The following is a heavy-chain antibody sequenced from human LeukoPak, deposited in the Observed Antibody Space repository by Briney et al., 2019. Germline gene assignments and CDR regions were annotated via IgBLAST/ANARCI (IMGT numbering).Heavy chain of an antibody. Sequence: SETLSLTCTVSGYSISSGYYWGWIRQPPGKGLEWIGSIYHSGSTYYNPSLKSRVTISVDTSKNQFSLKLSSVTAADTAVYYCANSVVGPLDAFDIWGQGTMVTVSS. CDR2: IYHSGST. CDR3: ANSVVGPLDAFDI. CDR1: GYSISSGYY. J-gene: IGHJ3*02. D-gene: IGHD1-26*01. V-gene: IGHV4-38-2*02.